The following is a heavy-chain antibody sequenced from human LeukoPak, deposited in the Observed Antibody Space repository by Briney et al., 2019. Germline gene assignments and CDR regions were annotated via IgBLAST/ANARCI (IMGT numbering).Heavy chain of an antibody. CDR1: GFSFSSYT. Sequence: GGSLRLSCAASGFSFSSYTMTWVRQAPGRGLERVSCLSSTSTYIYYADSVKGRFTISRDNAKNSLYLQMNSLRAEDTAVYYCARHASGWSGGTSGHYMDVWGKGTTVIVSS. CDR3: ARHASGWSGGTSGHYMDV. J-gene: IGHJ6*03. CDR2: LSSTSTYI. D-gene: IGHD6-19*01. V-gene: IGHV3-21*01.